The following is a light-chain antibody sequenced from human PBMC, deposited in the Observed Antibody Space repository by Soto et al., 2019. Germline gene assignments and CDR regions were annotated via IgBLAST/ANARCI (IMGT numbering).Light chain of an antibody. V-gene: IGLV1-47*01. CDR2: RNN. Sequence: QSVLTQPPSASGTPGQRVTISCSGSSSNIGSNYVYWDQQLPGTAPKLLIYRNNQRLSGVPDRFSGSKSGTSASLAISGLRSEDEADYYCAAWDDSLSGYVFGTGTKLTLL. CDR1: SSNIGSNY. J-gene: IGLJ1*01. CDR3: AAWDDSLSGYV.